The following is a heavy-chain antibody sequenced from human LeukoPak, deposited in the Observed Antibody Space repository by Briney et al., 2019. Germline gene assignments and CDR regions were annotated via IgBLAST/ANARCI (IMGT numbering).Heavy chain of an antibody. Sequence: GGSLRLSCAASGFTFSSYGMHWVRQAPGKGLEWVAFIRYDGSNKYYADSVKGRFTISRDNSKNTLYLQMNSLRAEDTAVYYCAKASERRVSISGSSWYYFDYWGQGTLVTVSS. CDR3: AKASERRVSISGSSWYYFDY. CDR2: IRYDGSNK. J-gene: IGHJ4*02. CDR1: GFTFSSYG. D-gene: IGHD6-13*01. V-gene: IGHV3-30*02.